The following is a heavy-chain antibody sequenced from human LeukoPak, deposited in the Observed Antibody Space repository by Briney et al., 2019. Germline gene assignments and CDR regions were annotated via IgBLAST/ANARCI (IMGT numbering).Heavy chain of an antibody. CDR2: INPQSGGT. CDR3: AREDYYDSGSNDY. V-gene: IGHV1-2*02. J-gene: IGHJ4*02. D-gene: IGHD3-22*01. Sequence: RASMKVSCKPSGYTFTGYYIQWVRQAPGQGLEWMGWINPQSGGTNYAQKFQGRVTITRNTSISTAYMMLSSLRSEDTAIYYCAREDYYDSGSNDYWGQGTLVTVSS. CDR1: GYTFTGYY.